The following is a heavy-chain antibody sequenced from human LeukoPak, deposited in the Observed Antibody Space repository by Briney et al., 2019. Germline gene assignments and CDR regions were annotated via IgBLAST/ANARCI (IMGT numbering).Heavy chain of an antibody. CDR1: GDSISSTNYY. J-gene: IGHJ3*02. V-gene: IGHV4-39*01. Sequence: SETLSLTCTVSGDSISSTNYYWGWIRQPPGKGLEWVGSIYYSGSTYYNPSLKSRVTISVDTSKNQFSLKLSSVTAADTAVYFCARSPRIYMIGTHAFDIWGQGTMVTVSS. D-gene: IGHD3-22*01. CDR3: ARSPRIYMIGTHAFDI. CDR2: IYYSGST.